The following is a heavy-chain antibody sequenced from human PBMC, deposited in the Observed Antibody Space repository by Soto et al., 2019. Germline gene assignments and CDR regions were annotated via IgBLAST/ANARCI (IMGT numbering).Heavy chain of an antibody. CDR1: GGSISPYY. CDR2: ISYNEIT. V-gene: IGHV4-59*01. Sequence: SETLSLTCSVAGGSISPYYWSWIRQPPGKGLEWIGFISYNEITRYNPSLKSRVTISVDTSKNQFSLKLSSVTAADTAVYYCAKDTRCLNSGDNCYSWFDPWGQGTLVTVS. J-gene: IGHJ5*02. CDR3: AKDTRCLNSGDNCYSWFDP. D-gene: IGHD2-15*01.